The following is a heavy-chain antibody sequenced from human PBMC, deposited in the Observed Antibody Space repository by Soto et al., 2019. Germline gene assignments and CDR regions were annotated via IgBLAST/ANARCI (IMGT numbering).Heavy chain of an antibody. J-gene: IGHJ4*02. CDR3: ERGSSPVDFDC. CDR1: GYTFTNYG. D-gene: IGHD6-13*01. V-gene: IGHV1-18*01. Sequence: QVHLLQSGGEVKKPGASVKVSCKASGYTFTNYGVNWVPQAPGQGIEWMGWIKTYNGKKKYAQRLQGRVTLTTDTSTRTAYMELRSLTSEDTAVSYCERGSSPVDFDCWGQGTLITVSS. CDR2: IKTYNGKK.